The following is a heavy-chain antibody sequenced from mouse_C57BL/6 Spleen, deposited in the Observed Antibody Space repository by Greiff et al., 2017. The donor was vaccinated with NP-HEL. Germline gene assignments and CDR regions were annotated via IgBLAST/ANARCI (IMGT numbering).Heavy chain of an antibody. J-gene: IGHJ1*03. CDR1: GYTFTSYW. Sequence: VQLQQSGAELVRPGSSVKLSCKASGYTFTSYWMEWVKQRPGQGLEWIGNIYPSDSETHYNQKFKDKATLTVDKSSSTAYMPLSRLTSEDAAVDYCARGGDYDDWYFDVWGTGTTVTVSS. V-gene: IGHV1-61*01. CDR3: ARGGDYDDWYFDV. D-gene: IGHD2-4*01. CDR2: IYPSDSET.